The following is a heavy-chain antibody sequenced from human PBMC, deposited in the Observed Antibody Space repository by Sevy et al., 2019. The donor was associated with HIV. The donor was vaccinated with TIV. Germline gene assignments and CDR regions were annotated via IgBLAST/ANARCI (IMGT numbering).Heavy chain of an antibody. V-gene: IGHV3-48*02. CDR1: GFTFSDYG. CDR2: ISIGSRTK. CDR3: ARNYGDYALFDY. J-gene: IGHJ4*02. D-gene: IGHD4-17*01. Sequence: GGSLRLSCAASGFTFSDYGMNWVRQAPGKGLEWVSYISIGSRTKYYAVSVKGRFTISRDTAKNSLYLQMNSLRDDDTAVYYCARNYGDYALFDYWGQGTLVTVSS.